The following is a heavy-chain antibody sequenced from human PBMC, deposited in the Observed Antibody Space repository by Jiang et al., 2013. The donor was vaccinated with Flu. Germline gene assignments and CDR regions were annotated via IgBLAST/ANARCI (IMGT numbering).Heavy chain of an antibody. CDR2: INGGNGDT. CDR3: ARDIVVVPAAMPWGNYYYGMDV. D-gene: IGHD2-2*01. V-gene: IGHV1-3*01. J-gene: IGHJ6*02. CDR1: GYSFTTHA. Sequence: PGASVKVSCKASGYSFTTHAMHWVRQAPGQRLEWMGWINGGNGDTKYSQKFQGRVTITRDTSASAAYMELSSLRSEDTAVYYCARDIVVVPAAMPWGNYYYGMDVWGQGTTVTVSS.